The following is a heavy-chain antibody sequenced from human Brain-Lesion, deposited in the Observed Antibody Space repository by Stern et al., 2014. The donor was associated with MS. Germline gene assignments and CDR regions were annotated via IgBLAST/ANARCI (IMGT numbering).Heavy chain of an antibody. J-gene: IGHJ6*02. Sequence: QVQLVQSGAEVKKPGASVKVSCKTSGYIFTGYYIHWGRQAPGQGLEWMAWINPNTGGTKYAQKFQGRVTMSRDTSISTAYVELSSLTSDDTAVYYCARDQRGITIFGVVTDYYYLGMDVWGQGTTVTVFS. CDR2: INPNTGGT. D-gene: IGHD3-3*01. CDR3: ARDQRGITIFGVVTDYYYLGMDV. V-gene: IGHV1-2*02. CDR1: GYIFTGYY.